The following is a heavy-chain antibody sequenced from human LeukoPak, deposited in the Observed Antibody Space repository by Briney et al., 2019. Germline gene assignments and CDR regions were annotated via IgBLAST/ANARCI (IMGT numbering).Heavy chain of an antibody. Sequence: GGSLRLSCAASGFTFSSYAMSWVRQAPGKGLEWVSGISGSGGSTYHADSVKGRFTISRDNSKNTLYLQMNSLRAEDTAVYYCAKELDSSGYFDYWGQGTLVTVSS. CDR1: GFTFSSYA. CDR2: ISGSGGST. V-gene: IGHV3-23*01. J-gene: IGHJ4*02. D-gene: IGHD3-22*01. CDR3: AKELDSSGYFDY.